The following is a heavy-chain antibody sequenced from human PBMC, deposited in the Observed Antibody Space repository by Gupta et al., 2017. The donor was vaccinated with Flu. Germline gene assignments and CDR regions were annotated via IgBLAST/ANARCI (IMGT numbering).Heavy chain of an antibody. Sequence: QVQLQQWGAGLLKPSETLSLTCAVYGGSFIGYYWSWIRHPPVKGMEWIGEIKHSGSTNYNPSLKSRVTISVDASKNQFSLKLSSVTAADTAVYYCARGREAAAPSNWFDPWGQGTLVTVSS. CDR2: IKHSGST. V-gene: IGHV4-34*01. CDR1: GGSFIGYY. D-gene: IGHD6-13*01. J-gene: IGHJ5*02. CDR3: ARGREAAAPSNWFDP.